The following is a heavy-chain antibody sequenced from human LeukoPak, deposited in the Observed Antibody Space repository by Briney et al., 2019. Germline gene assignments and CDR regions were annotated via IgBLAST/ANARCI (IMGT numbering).Heavy chain of an antibody. D-gene: IGHD2-21*02. CDR2: IYTSGST. J-gene: IGHJ4*02. CDR1: GGSISSYY. V-gene: IGHV4-4*07. CDR3: ARRSALYCGGDCYNALFDY. Sequence: SETLSLTCTVSGGSISSYYWSWIRQPAGKGLEWIGRIYTSGSTNYNPSLKSRVTMSVDTSKNQFSLKLSSVTAADTAVYYCARRSALYCGGDCYNALFDYWGQGTLVTVSS.